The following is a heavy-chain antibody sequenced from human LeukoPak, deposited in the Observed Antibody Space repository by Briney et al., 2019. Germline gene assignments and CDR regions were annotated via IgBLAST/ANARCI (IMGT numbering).Heavy chain of an antibody. D-gene: IGHD3-16*02. CDR2: ISSDSSLI. CDR1: GFIFSSYS. Sequence: GGSLRLSCAASGFIFSSYSMNWVRRAPGKGLEWVSAISSDSSLIYYADSLKGRFTISRDNAKNSLYLQMNSLRVEDTAVYYCARDRSRVSDYWGQGTLVTVSS. CDR3: ARDRSRVSDY. V-gene: IGHV3-21*01. J-gene: IGHJ4*02.